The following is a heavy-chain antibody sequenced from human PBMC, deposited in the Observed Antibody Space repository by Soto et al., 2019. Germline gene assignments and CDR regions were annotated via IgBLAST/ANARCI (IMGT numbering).Heavy chain of an antibody. J-gene: IGHJ4*01. CDR3: AKAFGTYYFDY. CDR2: IGSSGANT. V-gene: IGHV3-23*01. D-gene: IGHD3-10*01. CDR1: GFTFISYA. Sequence: PGGSLRLSCVGSGFTFISYAMRWGRQAPGKGLEWVSAIGSSGANTYYADSVKGRLTISRDNSKNTVYLQMNSLRAEDTAVYYCAKAFGTYYFDYWGQGTVVTVSS.